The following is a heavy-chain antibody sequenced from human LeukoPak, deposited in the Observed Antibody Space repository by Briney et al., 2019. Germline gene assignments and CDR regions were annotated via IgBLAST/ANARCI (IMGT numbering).Heavy chain of an antibody. J-gene: IGHJ4*02. CDR3: ARGFYDFWSSPQYYFDY. CDR2: IYYSGST. CDR1: GGSFSSYY. Sequence: SETLSLTCTVSGGSFSSYYWSWIRQHPGKGLEWIGYIYYSGSTYYNPSLKSRVTISVDTSKNQSSLKLSSVTAADTAVYYCARGFYDFWSSPQYYFDYWGQGTLVTVSS. D-gene: IGHD3-3*01. V-gene: IGHV4-59*06.